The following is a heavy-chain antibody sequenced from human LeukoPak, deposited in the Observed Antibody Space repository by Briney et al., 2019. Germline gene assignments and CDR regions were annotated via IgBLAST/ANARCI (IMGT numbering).Heavy chain of an antibody. CDR3: AKDQTLYSSSCFDY. Sequence: GVSLRLSCAASGFTFSSYAMSWVRQAPGKGLEWVSAISGSGGSTYYADSVKGRFTISRDNSKNTLYLQMNSLRAEDTAVYYCAKDQTLYSSSCFDYWGQGTLVTVSS. CDR2: ISGSGGST. CDR1: GFTFSSYA. D-gene: IGHD6-13*01. V-gene: IGHV3-23*01. J-gene: IGHJ4*02.